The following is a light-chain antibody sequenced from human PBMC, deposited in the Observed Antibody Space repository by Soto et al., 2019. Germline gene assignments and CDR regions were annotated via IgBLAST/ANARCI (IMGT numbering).Light chain of an antibody. CDR3: SSYTGSSTYVV. J-gene: IGLJ2*01. Sequence: QCALTQPASVSGSPGQSITISCTGTSCDVGGYNYVSWYQQHPGKAPKLMIYDVSNRPSGVSNRFSGSKSANTASLTISGLQAEDEADYYCSSYTGSSTYVVFGGGTKLTVL. CDR2: DVS. CDR1: SCDVGGYNY. V-gene: IGLV2-14*01.